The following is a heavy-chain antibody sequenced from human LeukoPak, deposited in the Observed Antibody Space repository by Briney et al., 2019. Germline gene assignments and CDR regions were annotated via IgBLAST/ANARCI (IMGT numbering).Heavy chain of an antibody. V-gene: IGHV4-34*01. CDR2: INHSGST. Sequence: SETLSLTCTVSGASISGYYWSWIRQPPGKGLEWIGEINHSGSTNYNPSLKSRVTISVDTSKNQFSLKLSSVTAADTAVYYCARLVYYYDSSAPPNAFDIWGQGTMVTVSS. CDR1: GASISGYY. CDR3: ARLVYYYDSSAPPNAFDI. D-gene: IGHD3-22*01. J-gene: IGHJ3*02.